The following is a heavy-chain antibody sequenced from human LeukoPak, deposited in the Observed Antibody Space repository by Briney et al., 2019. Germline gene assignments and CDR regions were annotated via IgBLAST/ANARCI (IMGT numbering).Heavy chain of an antibody. Sequence: SETLSLTCAVYGGSFSGYYWSWIRQPPGKGLEWIGEINHNGSTNYNPSLKSRVTISVDTSKNQFSLKLSSVTAADTAVYYCARGCSSTSCSSTPNGMDVWGKGTTVTVSS. CDR2: INHNGST. D-gene: IGHD2-2*01. CDR3: ARGCSSTSCSSTPNGMDV. J-gene: IGHJ6*04. V-gene: IGHV4-34*01. CDR1: GGSFSGYY.